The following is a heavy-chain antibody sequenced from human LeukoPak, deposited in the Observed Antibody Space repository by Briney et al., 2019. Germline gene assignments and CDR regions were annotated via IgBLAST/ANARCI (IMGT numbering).Heavy chain of an antibody. CDR1: GFTFSSYS. CDR2: ISSSGSTI. V-gene: IGHV3-48*04. Sequence: GGSLRLSCAASGFTFSSYSMNWVRQAPGKGLEWVSYISSSGSTIYYADSVKGRFTISRDNAKNSLYLQMNSLRAEDTAVYYCARDYYGSGSSDYWGQGTLVTVSS. CDR3: ARDYYGSGSSDY. J-gene: IGHJ4*02. D-gene: IGHD3-10*01.